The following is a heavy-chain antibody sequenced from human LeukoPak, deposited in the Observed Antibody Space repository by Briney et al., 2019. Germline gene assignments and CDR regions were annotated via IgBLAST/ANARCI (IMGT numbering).Heavy chain of an antibody. CDR2: ISSGSDYT. D-gene: IGHD3/OR15-3a*01. CDR1: GFPFSSHG. Sequence: PGGSLRLSCAASGFPFSSHGMSWVRQAPGKGPEWVSSISSGSDYTFYADSVRGRFTIFRDNSKNTMYLQMNSLRVGDTAVYHCAKIGVIGHWYYDLWGRGTLVTVSS. CDR3: AKIGVIGHWYYDL. V-gene: IGHV3-23*01. J-gene: IGHJ2*01.